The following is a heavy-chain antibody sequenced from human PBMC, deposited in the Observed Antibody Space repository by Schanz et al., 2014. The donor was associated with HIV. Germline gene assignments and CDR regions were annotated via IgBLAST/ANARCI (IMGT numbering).Heavy chain of an antibody. D-gene: IGHD2-8*01. CDR3: ARDRMVYAQAPLYYFDY. CDR2: ISYDGRNK. J-gene: IGHJ4*02. CDR1: GFDFGVYG. V-gene: IGHV3-33*05. Sequence: QVQLVESGGGVVQPGGSLRLSCAASGFDFGVYGMHWVRQAPGKGLEWVAVISYDGRNKYYADSVKGRFTISRDNSKNTLYLQMNSLRAEDTAVYYCARDRMVYAQAPLYYFDYWGQGTLVTVSS.